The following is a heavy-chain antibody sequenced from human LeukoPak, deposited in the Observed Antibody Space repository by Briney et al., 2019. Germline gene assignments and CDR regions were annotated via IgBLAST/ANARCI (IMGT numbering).Heavy chain of an antibody. CDR1: EFTFSNYA. V-gene: IGHV3-23*01. CDR2: ISGNGGGT. D-gene: IGHD3/OR15-3a*01. Sequence: PGGSLRLSCVGSEFTFSNYAMSWVRQAPGRGLEWVSSISGNGGGTYYADSVKGRFTISRDNSRNTLYLQMNSLRAEDTAVYYCARGWTFDYWGQGTLVTVSS. CDR3: ARGWTFDY. J-gene: IGHJ4*02.